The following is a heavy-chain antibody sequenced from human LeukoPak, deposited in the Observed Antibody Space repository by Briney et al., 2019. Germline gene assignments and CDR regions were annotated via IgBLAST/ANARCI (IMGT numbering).Heavy chain of an antibody. J-gene: IGHJ4*02. Sequence: GGSLRLSCAASGFTFTNYAMTWVRQAPGKGLEWVSAISGSGGSTYYADSVRGRFTISRDNAKNSLYLQMNSLRAEDTAVYYCARVGYYDSSGILYYFDYWGQGTLVTVSS. CDR1: GFTFTNYA. CDR3: ARVGYYDSSGILYYFDY. D-gene: IGHD3-22*01. CDR2: ISGSGGST. V-gene: IGHV3-23*01.